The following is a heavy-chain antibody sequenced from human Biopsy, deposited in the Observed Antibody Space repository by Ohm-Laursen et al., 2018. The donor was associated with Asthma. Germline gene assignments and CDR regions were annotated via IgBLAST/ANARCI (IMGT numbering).Heavy chain of an antibody. Sequence: ASVKVSCKSLGGTFNTYVIGWVRQAPGQGLEWMGGIDPVFGTTTYPQKFQDRVTITADDSTSTVYMELSSLRSEDTAVYYCARKAGSCISRTCYSLDFWGQGTLVTVSS. J-gene: IGHJ4*02. CDR2: IDPVFGTT. CDR1: GGTFNTYV. V-gene: IGHV1-69*13. CDR3: ARKAGSCISRTCYSLDF. D-gene: IGHD2-2*01.